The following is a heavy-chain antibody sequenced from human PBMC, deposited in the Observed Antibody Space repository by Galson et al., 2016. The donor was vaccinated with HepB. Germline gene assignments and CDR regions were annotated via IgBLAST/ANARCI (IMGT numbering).Heavy chain of an antibody. CDR3: AALDHGRDV. Sequence: SLRLSCAASGFSFSTYWMTWVRQAPGKGLERVANIKPDGSEKSYVDSVKGRFTISRDNAQNSLSLQMNSLRDEDTAVYYCAALDHGRDVWGQGTTVTVSS. V-gene: IGHV3-7*01. J-gene: IGHJ6*02. CDR2: IKPDGSEK. D-gene: IGHD3/OR15-3a*01. CDR1: GFSFSTYW.